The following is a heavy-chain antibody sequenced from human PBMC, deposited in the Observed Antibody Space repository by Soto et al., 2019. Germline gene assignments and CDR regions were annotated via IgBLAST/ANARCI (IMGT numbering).Heavy chain of an antibody. D-gene: IGHD6-13*01. J-gene: IGHJ6*02. CDR1: GYSFSSYR. CDR3: ARTAAAGKYYYGVDV. Sequence: GESLKISCKGSGYSFSSYRIGWVRQMPGKGLEWMGFIYPAASDTRYSPSFQGQVTISADKSISTAYLQWSSLKASDTAMYYCARTAAAGKYYYGVDVWGQGTTVTVSS. V-gene: IGHV5-51*01. CDR2: IYPAASDT.